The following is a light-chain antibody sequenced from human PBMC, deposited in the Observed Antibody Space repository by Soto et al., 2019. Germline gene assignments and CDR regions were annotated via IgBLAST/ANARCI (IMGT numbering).Light chain of an antibody. CDR3: QQYADQFT. V-gene: IGKV1-33*01. Sequence: DIRMTQSPSPLSASVGDRVTITCQASQDIRNYLNWYQKKPGKAPKLLIYDASSLEAGVPSRFSGSGSGTDFTFTISSLQPEDFATYYCQQYADQFTFGPGTEVDVQ. CDR1: QDIRNY. J-gene: IGKJ3*01. CDR2: DAS.